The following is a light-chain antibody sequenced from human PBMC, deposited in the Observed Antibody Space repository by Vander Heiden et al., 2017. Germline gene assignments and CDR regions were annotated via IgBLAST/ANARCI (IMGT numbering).Light chain of an antibody. V-gene: IGLV3-21*02. J-gene: IGLJ2*01. Sequence: SYVLTQPPSVSVAPGQTARINCGGTNIGSKSVHWYQQKPGQAPVLVVYDDSDRPSGIPERFSGSNSGNTATLTISRVEAGDEADYYCQVWDSSSDHVVFGGGTKLTGL. CDR1: NIGSKS. CDR3: QVWDSSSDHVV. CDR2: DDS.